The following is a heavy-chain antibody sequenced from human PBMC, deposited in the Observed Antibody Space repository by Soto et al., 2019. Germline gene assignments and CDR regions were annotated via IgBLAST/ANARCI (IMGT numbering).Heavy chain of an antibody. Sequence: SETLSLTCAVSGGSIRSRNWWSRVKPHPGKGLEWIGEIYHSGSTNYNPSLKSRVTISMDKSKNQFSLKLSSVTAADTAVYYCARVLPYRRGYSYGYNDYWGQGTLVTVSS. J-gene: IGHJ4*02. CDR3: ARVLPYRRGYSYGYNDY. CDR2: IYHSGST. D-gene: IGHD5-18*01. V-gene: IGHV4-4*02. CDR1: GGSIRSRNW.